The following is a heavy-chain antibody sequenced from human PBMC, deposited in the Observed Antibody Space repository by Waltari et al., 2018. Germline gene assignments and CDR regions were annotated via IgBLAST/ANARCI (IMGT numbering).Heavy chain of an antibody. CDR3: AKAYASGSYAPFY. CDR2: ISSSGVNT. V-gene: IGHV3-23*01. CDR1: GFTFSSYA. Sequence: EVQLLESGGGLVQPGGSLRLSCAASGFTFSSYAMTWVRQPPGKGLEWVSSISSSGVNTYYADPVKGRFIISRDNSKNTLYLQMNSLSAEDTAVYYCAKAYASGSYAPFYWGQGTLVTVSS. J-gene: IGHJ4*02. D-gene: IGHD3-10*01.